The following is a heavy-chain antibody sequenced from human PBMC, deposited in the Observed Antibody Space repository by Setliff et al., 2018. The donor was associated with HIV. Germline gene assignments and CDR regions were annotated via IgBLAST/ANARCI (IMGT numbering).Heavy chain of an antibody. CDR2: ISSSTRYI. CDR1: GFTFSSYS. CDR3: AREMAATAHPDDPYFQH. Sequence: LRLSCAASGFTFSSYSMNWVRQAPGKGLEWVSCISSSTRYIYYADSVKGRFTISRDNAKNSLYLQMSSLRAEDTAVYYCAREMAATAHPDDPYFQHWGQGTPVTVSS. D-gene: IGHD6-13*01. V-gene: IGHV3-21*01. J-gene: IGHJ1*01.